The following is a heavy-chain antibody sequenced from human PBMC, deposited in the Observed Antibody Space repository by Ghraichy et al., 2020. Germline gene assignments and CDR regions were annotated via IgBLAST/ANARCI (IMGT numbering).Heavy chain of an antibody. CDR3: ATYSMTFGWFDP. CDR1: GGSITNNGYL. D-gene: IGHD3-16*01. V-gene: IGHV4-39*01. Sequence: GSLRLSCTVSGGSITNNGYLWGWIRQPPGQGLEWIGNIYYTGKTYYNPSLQSRVTISIDTPKNQFSLKLTSVTAADTALYYCATYSMTFGWFDPWGQGTLVTVSS. J-gene: IGHJ5*02. CDR2: IYYTGKT.